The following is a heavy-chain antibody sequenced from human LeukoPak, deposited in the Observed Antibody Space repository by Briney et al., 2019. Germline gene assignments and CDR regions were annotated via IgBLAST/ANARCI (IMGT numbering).Heavy chain of an antibody. J-gene: IGHJ2*01. V-gene: IGHV3-30*18. D-gene: IGHD6-19*01. CDR1: GFIFSNFD. CDR2: MSHSGIKE. Sequence: PGGSLRLSCAASGFIFSNFDTHWVRQAPGKGLQWVALMSHSGIKESYADSVKGRFTISRDNSKNTLYLQMNSLRAEDTAVYYCAQEGIAVPHLTRGYFNLWGRGTLVTVSS. CDR3: AQEGIAVPHLTRGYFNL.